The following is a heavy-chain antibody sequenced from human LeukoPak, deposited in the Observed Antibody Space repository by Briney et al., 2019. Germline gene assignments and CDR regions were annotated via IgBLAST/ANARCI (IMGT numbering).Heavy chain of an antibody. CDR1: GFTFSSYA. CDR3: ARSSYDFWSGYYTALYYFDY. J-gene: IGHJ4*02. V-gene: IGHV3-30-3*01. CDR2: ISYDGSNK. D-gene: IGHD3-3*01. Sequence: GGSLRLSCAASGFTFSSYAMHWVRQAPGKGLEWVAVISYDGSNKYYADSVKGRFTISRDNSKNTLYLQMNSLRAEDTAVYYCARSSYDFWSGYYTALYYFDYWGQGTLVTVSS.